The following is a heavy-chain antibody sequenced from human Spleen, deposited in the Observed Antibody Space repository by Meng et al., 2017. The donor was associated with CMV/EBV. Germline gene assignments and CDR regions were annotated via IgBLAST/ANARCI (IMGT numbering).Heavy chain of an antibody. V-gene: IGHV1-2*02. CDR1: GYTFINYF. CDR2: INPNSGGT. CDR3: ARDGGYYDFWSGYPTYYFDY. J-gene: IGHJ4*02. Sequence: ASVKVSCKASGYTFINYFIYWVRQAPGQGLEWMGWINPNSGGTNYAQKFQGRVTMTRDTSISTAYMELSRLRSDDTAVYYCARDGGYYDFWSGYPTYYFDYWGQGTLVTVSS. D-gene: IGHD3-3*01.